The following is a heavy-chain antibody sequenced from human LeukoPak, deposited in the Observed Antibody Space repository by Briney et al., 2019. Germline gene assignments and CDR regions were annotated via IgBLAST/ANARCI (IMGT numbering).Heavy chain of an antibody. Sequence: GESLKISCKGSGYSFISYWIGWVRQMPGKGLEWMGIIYPGDSDTRYSPSFQGQVTISADKSISTAYLQWSSLKASDTAMYYCARRFEAATPSEYYMDVWGKGTTVTVSS. J-gene: IGHJ6*03. V-gene: IGHV5-51*01. CDR2: IYPGDSDT. CDR1: GYSFISYW. CDR3: ARRFEAATPSEYYMDV. D-gene: IGHD6-13*01.